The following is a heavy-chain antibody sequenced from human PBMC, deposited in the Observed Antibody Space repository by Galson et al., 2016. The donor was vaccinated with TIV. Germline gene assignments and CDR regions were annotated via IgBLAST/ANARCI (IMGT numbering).Heavy chain of an antibody. CDR3: ARGFSSYDFEY. J-gene: IGHJ4*02. V-gene: IGHV3-30*03. Sequence: SLRLSCAASGFTFSGYSMNWVRQAPGKGLEWVAFISYDRSDKNYADSVKGRFTISRDNFKNTLYLQLSSLRAEDTAVYYCARGFSSYDFEYWGQGTLVTVTS. D-gene: IGHD6-13*01. CDR1: GFTFSGYS. CDR2: ISYDRSDK.